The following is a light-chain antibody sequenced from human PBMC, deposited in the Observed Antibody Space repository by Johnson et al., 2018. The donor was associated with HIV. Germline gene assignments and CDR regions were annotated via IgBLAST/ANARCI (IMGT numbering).Light chain of an antibody. CDR2: DNY. V-gene: IGLV1-51*01. CDR3: GTWDSRLSAYV. Sequence: QSLLTQPPSVSAAPGQKVTISCSGSSSNIGNNYVSWYQQLPGTAPKLLIYDNYKRPSGIPDRFSGSKSGTSATLGITGLQTGDEADYYCGTWDSRLSAYVFGAGTKVTVL. J-gene: IGLJ1*01. CDR1: SSNIGNNY.